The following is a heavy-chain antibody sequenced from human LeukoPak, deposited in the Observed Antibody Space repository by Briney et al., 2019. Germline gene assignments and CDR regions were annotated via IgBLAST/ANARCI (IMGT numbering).Heavy chain of an antibody. Sequence: SETLSLTCTVSGGSISSYYWSWIRQPAGKGLEWIGRIYTSGSTNYNPSLKSRVTMSVDTSKNQFSLKLSSVTAADTAAYYCARVGHIAVAGTYNWFDPWGQGTLVTVSS. V-gene: IGHV4-4*07. D-gene: IGHD6-19*01. CDR1: GGSISSYY. CDR2: IYTSGST. J-gene: IGHJ5*02. CDR3: ARVGHIAVAGTYNWFDP.